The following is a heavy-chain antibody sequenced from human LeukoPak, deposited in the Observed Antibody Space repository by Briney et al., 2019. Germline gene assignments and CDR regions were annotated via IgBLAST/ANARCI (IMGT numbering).Heavy chain of an antibody. CDR3: ASYSYSSSWYTRVDY. J-gene: IGHJ4*02. D-gene: IGHD6-13*01. CDR2: IDPSDSYT. V-gene: IGHV5-10-1*01. CDR1: GYSFTSYW. Sequence: GESLKISWKGSGYSFTSYWISWVRQMPGKGLEWMGRIDPSDSYTNYSPSFQGHVTISADKSISTAYLQWSSLKASDTAMYYCASYSYSSSWYTRVDYWGQGTLVTVSS.